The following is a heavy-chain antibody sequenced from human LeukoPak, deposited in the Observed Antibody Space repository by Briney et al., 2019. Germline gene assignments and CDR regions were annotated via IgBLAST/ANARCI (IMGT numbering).Heavy chain of an antibody. CDR2: VSARGGNT. V-gene: IGHV3-23*01. CDR1: GFFFSNHA. CDR3: AKSLGMQAVIDY. J-gene: IGHJ4*02. D-gene: IGHD6-19*01. Sequence: AQSLTLSCAVSGFFFSNHAMNWVRQAPGQGREWVSGVSARGGNTINRDSVKGRFSLSRDKSKHPIYLEMNSLRPEDTGLSVGAKSLGMQAVIDYWGAGTLVTVSS.